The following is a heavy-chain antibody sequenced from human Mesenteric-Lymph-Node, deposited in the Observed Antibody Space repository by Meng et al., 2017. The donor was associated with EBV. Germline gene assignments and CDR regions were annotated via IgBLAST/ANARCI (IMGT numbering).Heavy chain of an antibody. V-gene: IGHV6-1*01. Sequence: QVQLQQSGPGLVKPSQXLSLPCVTSGDSVSSSSAAWTWIRQSPSRGLEWLGRTYYRSKWYNDYAVFVKSRITINPDTSKNQFSLQLNSVTPEDTAVYYCARGATSVFDLWGRGTLVTVSS. CDR2: TYYRSKWYN. CDR1: GDSVSSSSAA. CDR3: ARGATSVFDL. J-gene: IGHJ2*01.